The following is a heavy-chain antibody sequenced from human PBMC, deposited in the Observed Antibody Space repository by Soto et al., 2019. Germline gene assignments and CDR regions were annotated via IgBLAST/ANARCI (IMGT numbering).Heavy chain of an antibody. J-gene: IGHJ4*02. CDR1: GDSVSSNSAA. CDR3: ARTESYFDY. V-gene: IGHV6-1*01. Sequence: SQTLSLPSAISGDSVSSNSAAWYWIRQSPSRGLEWLGRKYYRSRWYNDYAISVKSLITVNPDTSNNQFSLQLTSVTPEDSAVDYCARTESYFDYWGQGTLVTVSS. CDR2: KYYRSRWYN.